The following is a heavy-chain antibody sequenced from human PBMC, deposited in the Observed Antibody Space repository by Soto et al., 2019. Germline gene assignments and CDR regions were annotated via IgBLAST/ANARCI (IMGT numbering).Heavy chain of an antibody. V-gene: IGHV3-23*01. CDR3: AKGSLEYSAAVDN. CDR1: GFSFSSYA. Sequence: EVQLLESGGGLVQPGGSLRLSCAASGFSFSSYAMVWVRQAPGKGLEWVSVISARGGSLYFADSVKGRFTISRDNSKNVLSLEMNSLRAEVTATYFCAKGSLEYSAAVDNWGQGTLVVVSS. J-gene: IGHJ4*02. CDR2: ISARGGSL. D-gene: IGHD5-12*01.